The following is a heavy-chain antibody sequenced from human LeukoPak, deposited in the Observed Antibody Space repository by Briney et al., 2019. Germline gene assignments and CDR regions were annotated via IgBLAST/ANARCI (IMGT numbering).Heavy chain of an antibody. Sequence: ASVKVSREASGYTFSSYYMHWVRQAPGQGLEWMGIINPSGGSTSYAQKFQGRVTMTRDTSTSTVYMELSSLRYEDTAVYYCVRERERGTYFIWGQGTLVTVSS. V-gene: IGHV1-46*01. CDR1: GYTFSSYY. J-gene: IGHJ4*02. CDR2: INPSGGST. D-gene: IGHD3-10*01. CDR3: VRERERGTYFI.